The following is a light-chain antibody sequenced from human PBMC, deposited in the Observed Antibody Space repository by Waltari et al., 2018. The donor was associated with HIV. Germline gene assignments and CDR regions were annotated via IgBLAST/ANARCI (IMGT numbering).Light chain of an antibody. J-gene: IGLJ2*01. Sequence: QSVLTQPPSASGTPGKRVTISCSGRTSNIGSNSVNWYQQVPGTAPKLLIYSNNQRPSGVPDRFSGSKSGNSASLAISGLRSEDEADYYCAAWDDSRNGEVIFGGGTKLTVL. V-gene: IGLV1-44*01. CDR3: AAWDDSRNGEVI. CDR2: SNN. CDR1: TSNIGSNS.